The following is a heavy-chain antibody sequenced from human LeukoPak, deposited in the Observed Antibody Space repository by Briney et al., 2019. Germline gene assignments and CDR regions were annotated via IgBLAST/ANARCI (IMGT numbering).Heavy chain of an antibody. CDR1: GFTFSSYS. D-gene: IGHD3-22*01. J-gene: IGHJ3*02. CDR2: ISSSSSTI. CDR3: ARDLGKNYYDSSGYWSSAFDI. V-gene: IGHV3-48*04. Sequence: GGSLRLSCAASGFTFSSYSMNWVRQAPGKGLEWVSYISSSSSTIYYADSVKGRFTISRDNAKNSLYLQMNSLRAEDTAVYYCARDLGKNYYDSSGYWSSAFDIWGQGTMVTVSS.